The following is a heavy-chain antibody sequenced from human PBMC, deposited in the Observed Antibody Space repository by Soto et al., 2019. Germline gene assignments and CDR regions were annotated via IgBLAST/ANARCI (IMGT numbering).Heavy chain of an antibody. V-gene: IGHV1-69*13. CDR2: IIPIFGTA. CDR1: GGTFSSYA. D-gene: IGHD2-2*01. Sequence: TVKVSCKASGGTFSSYAISWVRQAPGQGLEWMGGIIPIFGTANYAQKFQGRVTITADESTSTAYMELSSLRSEDTAVYYCATSRDCSSTSCYLYTNPYYYYYGMDVWGQGTTVTAP. J-gene: IGHJ6*02. CDR3: ATSRDCSSTSCYLYTNPYYYYYGMDV.